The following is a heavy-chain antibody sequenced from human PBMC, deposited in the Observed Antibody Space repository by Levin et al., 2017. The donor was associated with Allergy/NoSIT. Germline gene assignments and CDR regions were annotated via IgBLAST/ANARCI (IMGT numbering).Heavy chain of an antibody. D-gene: IGHD2/OR15-2a*01. Sequence: GGSLRLSCAASGFTFYSHPMAWVRQAPGKGLEWVSAISGSAGNKYYADSVKGRFTISRDNSKDTVVLEMNSLRVEDTAVYYCAKINRGYFDYWGQGTMVTVSS. V-gene: IGHV3-23*01. CDR2: ISGSAGNK. CDR1: GFTFYSHP. CDR3: AKINRGYFDY. J-gene: IGHJ4*02.